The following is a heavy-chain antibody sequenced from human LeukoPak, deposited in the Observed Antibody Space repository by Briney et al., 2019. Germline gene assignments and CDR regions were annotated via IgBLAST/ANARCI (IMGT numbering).Heavy chain of an antibody. D-gene: IGHD2-2*01. CDR1: GYIFTDYF. CDR3: TRGRTVAPGAAPPYDH. V-gene: IGHV1-2*02. CDR2: INPNTGAT. J-gene: IGHJ4*02. Sequence: GASVRVSCKASGYIFTDYFIHWVRQAPGQGLEWMGWINPNTGATNFAQKFQGGVTMTRDTSISTGYMELSSLTSDDTAVYYCTRGRTVAPGAAPPYDHWGQGTLVIVSS.